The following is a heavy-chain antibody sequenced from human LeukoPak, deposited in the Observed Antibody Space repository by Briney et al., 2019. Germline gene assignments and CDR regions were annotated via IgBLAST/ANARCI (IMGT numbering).Heavy chain of an antibody. CDR1: GGTLSSYS. D-gene: IGHD2-21*02. CDR3: ASLPCGGDCYSNYYYYGMDV. V-gene: IGHV1-69*02. Sequence: SVKVSCKGSGGTLSSYSISWVGQAPGQRVGWVGRIIPILGIANYAQKFQGRVTITADKSTSTAYMELSSLRSEDTAVYYCASLPCGGDCYSNYYYYGMDVWGQGTTVTVSS. J-gene: IGHJ6*02. CDR2: IIPILGIA.